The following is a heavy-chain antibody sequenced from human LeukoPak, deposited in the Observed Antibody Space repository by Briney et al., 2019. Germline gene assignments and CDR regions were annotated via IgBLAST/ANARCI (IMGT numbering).Heavy chain of an antibody. Sequence: PSETLSLTCSVSGDSISSSSSYWGWIRQPPGKGLEWIGSIYYSGSTYYNTSLKSRVTISVDTSKNQFSLKLNSVTAADTAVYYCARSVEGYCSGGSCYSYYYYMDVWGKGTTVTVSS. V-gene: IGHV4-39*07. D-gene: IGHD2-15*01. J-gene: IGHJ6*03. CDR3: ARSVEGYCSGGSCYSYYYYMDV. CDR1: GDSISSSSSY. CDR2: IYYSGST.